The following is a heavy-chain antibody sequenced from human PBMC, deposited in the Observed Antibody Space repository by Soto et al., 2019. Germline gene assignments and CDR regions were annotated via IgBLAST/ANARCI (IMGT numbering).Heavy chain of an antibody. CDR3: ATSPAGEMD. V-gene: IGHV3-23*01. CDR1: GFNFNYYG. D-gene: IGHD3-10*01. CDR2: VTGKGDIT. Sequence: EVQLLESGGGLVQPGGSLRLTCAGSGFNFNYYGMSWVRQAPGKGLEWVSIVTGKGDITSYTDSVTGRFTTSRDNSENLGWLQMPSLRVEDTALYYCATSPAGEMDSGQGTLVTVSS. J-gene: IGHJ4*02.